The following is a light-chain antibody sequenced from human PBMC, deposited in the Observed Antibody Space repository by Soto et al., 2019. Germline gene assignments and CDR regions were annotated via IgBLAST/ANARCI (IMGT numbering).Light chain of an antibody. CDR3: QQADSFPQT. Sequence: DIQLTQSPSSLSASVGDRVTITCRASQGVSKWLAWYQQKPGKAPILLIHGASNLQSGVPSRFSGSGSGTDFTLTISSLQPEDFATYYCQQADSFPQTFGQGTKVDIK. CDR1: QGVSKW. V-gene: IGKV1-12*01. CDR2: GAS. J-gene: IGKJ1*01.